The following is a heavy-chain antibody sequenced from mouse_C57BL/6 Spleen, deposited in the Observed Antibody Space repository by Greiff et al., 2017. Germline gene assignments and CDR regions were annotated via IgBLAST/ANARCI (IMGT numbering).Heavy chain of an antibody. CDR1: GYTFTSYW. D-gene: IGHD1-1*01. V-gene: IGHV1-52*01. J-gene: IGHJ1*03. CDR2: IDPSDSET. Sequence: QVQLQQPGAELVRPGSSVKLSCKASGYTFTSYWMHWVKQRPIQGLEWIGNIDPSDSETHYNQKFKDKATLTVDKSSSTAYMQLSSLTSEDSAVYYCAREYYGSSYVWYFDVWGTGTTVTVSS. CDR3: AREYYGSSYVWYFDV.